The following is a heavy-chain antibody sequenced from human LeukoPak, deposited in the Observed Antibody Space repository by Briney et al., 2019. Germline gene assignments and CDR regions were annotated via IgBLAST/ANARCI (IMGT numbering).Heavy chain of an antibody. CDR2: INPSGGST. CDR1: GYTFTSYY. V-gene: IGHV1-46*01. Sequence: ASVKVSCKASGYTFTSYYMHWVRQAPGQGLEWMGIINPSGGSTSYAQKFQGRVTMTRDTSTSTVYMELSSLRSEDTAVYYCARDSMVRAVIVYSFDIWGQGTMVTVSS. J-gene: IGHJ3*02. CDR3: ARDSMVRAVIVYSFDI. D-gene: IGHD3-10*01.